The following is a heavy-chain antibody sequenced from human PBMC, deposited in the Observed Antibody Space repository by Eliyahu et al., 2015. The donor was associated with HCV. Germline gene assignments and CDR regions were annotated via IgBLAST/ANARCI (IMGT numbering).Heavy chain of an antibody. CDR3: ARVRRVTMILVGDAFDV. J-gene: IGHJ3*01. Sequence: QVQLVESGGGLVKPGGSLRLSCAASGFTFSDYYMSWIRQAPGKGLEWVSYISSSNSFTNYADSVKGRFTISRDSAKNSLYLQMNSLRAEDTAVYYCARVRRVTMILVGDAFDVWGQGTMVTVSS. V-gene: IGHV3-11*06. D-gene: IGHD3-22*01. CDR2: ISSSNSFT. CDR1: GFTFSDYY.